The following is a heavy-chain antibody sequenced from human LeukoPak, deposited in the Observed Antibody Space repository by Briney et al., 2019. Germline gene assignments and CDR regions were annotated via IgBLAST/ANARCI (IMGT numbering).Heavy chain of an antibody. V-gene: IGHV4-34*01. CDR2: INHSGST. CDR1: GGSISSYY. CDR3: ARGPQYRDEA. Sequence: SETLSLTCTVSGGSISSYYWSWIRQPPGKGLEWIGEINHSGSTNYNPSLKSRVTISVDTSKNQFSLKLSSVTAADTAVYYCARGPQYRDEAWGQGTLVTVSS. D-gene: IGHD3-10*01. J-gene: IGHJ5*02.